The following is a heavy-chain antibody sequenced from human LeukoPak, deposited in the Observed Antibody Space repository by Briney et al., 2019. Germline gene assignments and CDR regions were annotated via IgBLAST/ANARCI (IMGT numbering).Heavy chain of an antibody. Sequence: SETLSLTCTVSGGSISSSSYYWGWIRQPPGKGLEWIGSIYYSGSTYYNPSLKSRVTISVDTSKNQFSLKLSSVTAADTAVYYCARASALLWFRNRGDFDYWGQGTLVTVSS. V-gene: IGHV4-39*07. CDR1: GGSISSSSYY. CDR2: IYYSGST. CDR3: ARASALLWFRNRGDFDY. J-gene: IGHJ4*02. D-gene: IGHD3-10*01.